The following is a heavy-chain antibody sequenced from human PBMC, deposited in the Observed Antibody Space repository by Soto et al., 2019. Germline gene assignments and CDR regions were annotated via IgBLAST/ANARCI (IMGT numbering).Heavy chain of an antibody. CDR3: AKVRVGIDVDFDY. CDR2: IRDSDSGGST. Sequence: VGSLRLSCAASGFTFSNSAMTWVRQAPAKGLEWVSTIRDSDSGGSTFYADSVKGRFTISRDDSKNTLYLQMSSLRAEDTAMYYCAKVRVGIDVDFDYWGQGALVTVSS. D-gene: IGHD2-21*01. V-gene: IGHV3-23*01. J-gene: IGHJ4*02. CDR1: GFTFSNSA.